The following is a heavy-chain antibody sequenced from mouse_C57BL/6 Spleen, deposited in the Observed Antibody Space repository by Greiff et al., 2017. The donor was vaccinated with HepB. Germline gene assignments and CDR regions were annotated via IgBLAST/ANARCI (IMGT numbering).Heavy chain of an antibody. Sequence: VQLQQSGPELVKPGASVKISCKASGYAFSSSWMNWVKQRPGKGLEWIGRIYPGDGDTNYNGKFKGKATLTADKSSSTAYMQLSSLTSEDSAVYFCARNDPAMDYWGQGTSVTVSS. CDR3: ARNDPAMDY. V-gene: IGHV1-82*01. J-gene: IGHJ4*01. CDR1: GYAFSSSW. CDR2: IYPGDGDT.